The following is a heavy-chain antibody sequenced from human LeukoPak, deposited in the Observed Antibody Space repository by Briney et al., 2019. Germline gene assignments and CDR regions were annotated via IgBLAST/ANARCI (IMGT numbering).Heavy chain of an antibody. CDR2: IYTSGST. V-gene: IGHV4-4*07. CDR3: ARGRYSGSYYVVDY. Sequence: SKTLSLTCTVSGDSISSYYWRWIPQPAGKGLEWIGRIYTSGSTNYNPSLKSRVTMSVDTSKNQFSLKLSSVTAADTAVYYCARGRYSGSYYVVDYWGQGTLVTVSS. CDR1: GDSISSYY. D-gene: IGHD1-26*01. J-gene: IGHJ4*02.